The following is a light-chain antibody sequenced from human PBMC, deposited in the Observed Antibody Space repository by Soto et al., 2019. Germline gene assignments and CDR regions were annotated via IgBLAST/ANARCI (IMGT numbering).Light chain of an antibody. CDR1: SGDIGSYNR. V-gene: IGLV2-14*01. CDR2: EVT. CDR3: RSYTNINTRACV. J-gene: IGLJ1*01. Sequence: QSALTQPASGSGSPGQSITISCTGTSGDIGSYNRVSWYQQHPGKAPKLIIYEVTDRPSGVSNRFSGSKSGNTASLTISGLQAEDEDEYYCRSYTNINTRACVFGTGTKLTVL.